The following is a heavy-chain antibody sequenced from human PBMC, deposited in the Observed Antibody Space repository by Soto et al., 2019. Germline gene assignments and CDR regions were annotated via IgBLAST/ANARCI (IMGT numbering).Heavy chain of an antibody. D-gene: IGHD6-13*01. V-gene: IGHV3-33*01. CDR2: IWNDGSNN. Sequence: QVQLVESGGGVVQPGRSLRLSCAASGFTFNNYGMHWVRQAPGKGLEWLAVIWNDGSNNYYANSVKGRFTISRDNSKNTLYLQMSSLRAEDTAVYYCARRQIPPPKRGAANARGGMDVWGQGTTVTVSS. CDR3: ARRQIPPPKRGAANARGGMDV. CDR1: GFTFNNYG. J-gene: IGHJ6*02.